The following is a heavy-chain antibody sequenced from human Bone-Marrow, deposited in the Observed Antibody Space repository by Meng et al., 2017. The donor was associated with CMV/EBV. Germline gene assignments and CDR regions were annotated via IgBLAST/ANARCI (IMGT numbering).Heavy chain of an antibody. CDR2: IYRGGSST. Sequence: GESLKISCAASGFTFSSYAMSWVRQAPGKGLEWVSVIYRGGSSTYYADSVKGRFTISRDKSNKTLYLQMTSLRDEETAVYYCPKITLPRGIYYDYTIDVWGQGTTVTVSS. J-gene: IGHJ6*02. V-gene: IGHV3-23*03. CDR1: GFTFSSYA. D-gene: IGHD1-26*01. CDR3: PKITLPRGIYYDYTIDV.